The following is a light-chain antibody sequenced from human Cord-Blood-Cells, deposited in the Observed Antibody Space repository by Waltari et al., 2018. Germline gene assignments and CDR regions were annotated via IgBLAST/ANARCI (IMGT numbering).Light chain of an antibody. CDR1: QSVSSSY. Sequence: EIVLTQSPGPLYLSPGERATLSCRASQSVSSSYLAWYQQKPGQAPRLLIYGASSRATGIPDRFSGSGSGTDFTLTISRLEPEDFAVYYCQQYGSSPRTFGGGTKVEIK. V-gene: IGKV3-20*01. CDR2: GAS. J-gene: IGKJ4*01. CDR3: QQYGSSPRT.